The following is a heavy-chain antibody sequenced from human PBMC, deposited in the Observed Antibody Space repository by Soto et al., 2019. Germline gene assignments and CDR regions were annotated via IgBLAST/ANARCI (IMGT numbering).Heavy chain of an antibody. J-gene: IGHJ4*02. CDR3: ARRNCKSTSCFFDY. D-gene: IGHD2-2*01. V-gene: IGHV1-46*01. CDR1: GYTFTSYY. Sequence: QVQLVQSGTEVREPGASVKVSCKASGYTFTSYYMHWVRQAPGQGLEWMGIINPGGDSTSYAQKFQGRVSMTRDTSTSTIYMELSSLRYEDTAVYYCARRNCKSTSCFFDYWGQGTLVTVS. CDR2: INPGGDST.